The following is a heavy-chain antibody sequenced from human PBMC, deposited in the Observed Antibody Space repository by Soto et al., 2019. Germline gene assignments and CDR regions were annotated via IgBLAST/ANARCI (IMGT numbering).Heavy chain of an antibody. J-gene: IGHJ6*03. CDR1: GYTLTELS. D-gene: IGHD2-8*01. CDR3: ATRGCTNGVCYNYYYYMDV. Sequence: ASVKVSCKVSGYTLTELSMHWVRQAPGKGLEWMGGFDPEDGETIYAQKFQGRVTMTEDTSTDTAYMELSSLRSEDTAVYYCATRGCTNGVCYNYYYYMDVWGKGTTVTVSS. V-gene: IGHV1-24*01. CDR2: FDPEDGET.